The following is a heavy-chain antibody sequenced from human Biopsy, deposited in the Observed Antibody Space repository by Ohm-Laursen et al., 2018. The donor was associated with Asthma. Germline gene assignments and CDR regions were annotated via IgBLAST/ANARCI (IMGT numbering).Heavy chain of an antibody. V-gene: IGHV4-39*02. CDR1: GDAMSTSGSY. CDR3: ARAVCSSSYWYFDL. D-gene: IGHD6-6*01. J-gene: IGHJ2*01. CDR2: IYYSGRT. Sequence: DTLSLTCIVSGDAMSTSGSYWGWIRQSPGKGLEWIGSIYYSGRTYYNPSLESRVTISADTSRNHFSLKVTSVTAADTAVYYCARAVCSSSYWYFDLWGRGDLVTVSS.